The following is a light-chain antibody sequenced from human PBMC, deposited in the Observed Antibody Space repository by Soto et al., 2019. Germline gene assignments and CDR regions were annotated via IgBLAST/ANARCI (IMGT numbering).Light chain of an antibody. CDR2: AAS. V-gene: IGKV3-20*01. J-gene: IGKJ4*01. Sequence: EIVLTQSPGTLSLSPGERATLSCRASQSVGRNYLAWYQQKPGQAPRLLIYAASSRATGIPDRFSGSGSGTDFTLTISRLEPEDFAVYYCQQYASSPLTFGGGTEVEIK. CDR1: QSVGRNY. CDR3: QQYASSPLT.